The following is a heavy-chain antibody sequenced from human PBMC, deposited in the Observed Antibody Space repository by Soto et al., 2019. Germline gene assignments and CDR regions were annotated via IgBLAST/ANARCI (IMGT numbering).Heavy chain of an antibody. J-gene: IGHJ4*02. D-gene: IGHD4-17*01. CDR2: IYYSGST. V-gene: IGHV4-59*08. Sequence: QVQLQESGPGLVKPSETLSLTCTVSGGSISSYYWSWIRQPPGKGLEWIGYIYYSGSTNYNPSLKFRVTISVDTSKNQFSLELSSVTAADTAVYYCARGDYGDYFDYWGQGTLVTVSS. CDR1: GGSISSYY. CDR3: ARGDYGDYFDY.